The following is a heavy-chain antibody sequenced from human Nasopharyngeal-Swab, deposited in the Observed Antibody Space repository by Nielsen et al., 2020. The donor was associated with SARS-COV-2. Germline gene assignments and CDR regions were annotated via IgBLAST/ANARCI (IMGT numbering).Heavy chain of an antibody. V-gene: IGHV3-33*01. D-gene: IGHD2-15*01. CDR3: AREAGYCSGGSCYSGPFDY. CDR2: IWYDGSNK. J-gene: IGHJ4*02. Sequence: VREDPGKGLVWGAVIWYDGSNKYCADSVKGRFTISRDNSKNTLYLQMISLRAEDTAVYYCAREAGYCSGGSCYSGPFDYWGQGTLVTVSS.